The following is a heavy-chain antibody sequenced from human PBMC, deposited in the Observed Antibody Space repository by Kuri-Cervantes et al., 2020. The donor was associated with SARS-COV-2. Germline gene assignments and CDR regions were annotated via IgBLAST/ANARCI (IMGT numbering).Heavy chain of an antibody. CDR3: AREYWGPGYYYMDV. V-gene: IGHV4-30-4*08. CDR1: GGSITSADYY. D-gene: IGHD3-16*01. CDR2: IYYTGST. J-gene: IGHJ6*03. Sequence: SETLSLTCTVSGGSITSADYYWSWIRQPPGKGLELIGFIYYTGSTYYIPSLKSRLSISLDTSKNQFSLKLSSVTAEDTAVYYCAREYWGPGYYYMDVWGKGTTVTVSS.